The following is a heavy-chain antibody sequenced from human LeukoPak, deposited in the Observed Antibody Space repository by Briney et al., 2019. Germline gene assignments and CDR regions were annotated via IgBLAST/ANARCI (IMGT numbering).Heavy chain of an antibody. CDR2: ISWDGGST. J-gene: IGHJ6*03. CDR1: GFTFDDYT. V-gene: IGHV3-43*01. D-gene: IGHD4-17*01. Sequence: PGGSLRLSCAASGFTFDDYTMHWVRQAPGKGLEWVSLISWDGGSTYYADSVKGRFTISRDNSINSLYLQMNSLRTEDTALYYCAKSDYENYYMDVWGKGTTVTVSS. CDR3: AKSDYENYYMDV.